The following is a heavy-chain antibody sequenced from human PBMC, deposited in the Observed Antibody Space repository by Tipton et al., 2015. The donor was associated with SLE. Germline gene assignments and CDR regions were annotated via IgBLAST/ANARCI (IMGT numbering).Heavy chain of an antibody. CDR3: ARGTNYDSSGYYSY. J-gene: IGHJ4*02. V-gene: IGHV4-61*02. CDR2: IYISGST. Sequence: TLSLTCTVSGDSINSGNYFWSWVRQPAGKGLEWIGRIYISGSTNFNPSLKTRVTMSVDSSKNQFSLKLSSVTAADTALYYCARGTNYDSSGYYSYWGQGTLVTVSS. D-gene: IGHD3-22*01. CDR1: GDSINSGNYF.